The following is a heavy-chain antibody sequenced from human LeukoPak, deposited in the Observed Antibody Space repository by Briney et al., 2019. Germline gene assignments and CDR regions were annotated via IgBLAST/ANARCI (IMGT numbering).Heavy chain of an antibody. J-gene: IGHJ5*02. CDR1: GGSISSSSYY. CDR3: ARGSYDSSGYYFEFDP. D-gene: IGHD3-22*01. CDR2: IYYSGST. Sequence: SETLSLTCTVSGGSISSSSYYWGWTRQPPGKGLEWIGSIYYSGSTYYNPSLKSRVTISVDTSKTRFSLNLSSVTAADTAVYFCARGSYDSSGYYFEFDPWGQGTLVTVSS. V-gene: IGHV4-39*07.